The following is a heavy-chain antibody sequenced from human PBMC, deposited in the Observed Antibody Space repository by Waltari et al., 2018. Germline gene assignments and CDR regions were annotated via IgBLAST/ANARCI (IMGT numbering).Heavy chain of an antibody. Sequence: QVQLQESGPGLVKPSETLSLSCTVPGGSMSSHYWSWIRQPPGKGLEWIGFAFHSGSADYNPSLKSRVTISVDTSTRQFSLKLSSMTSADTAMYYCASSSGWYYGYDYWGQGTLVTVSA. CDR1: GGSMSSHY. J-gene: IGHJ4*02. V-gene: IGHV4-59*11. CDR2: AFHSGSA. CDR3: ASSSGWYYGYDY. D-gene: IGHD6-19*01.